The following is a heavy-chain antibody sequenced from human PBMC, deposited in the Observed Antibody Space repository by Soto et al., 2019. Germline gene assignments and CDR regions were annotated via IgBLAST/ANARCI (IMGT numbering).Heavy chain of an antibody. J-gene: IGHJ4*02. Sequence: SETLSLTCTVSGGSVSSYSWTWVRQPPGKGLEWIGYVYYSGSTHYNPSLKSRVTISLDTSKNQFSLKLTSVTAADTAMYFCASSPPAMVAPNIWGQGILVTVSS. V-gene: IGHV4-59*02. CDR3: ASSPPAMVAPNI. CDR1: GGSVSSYS. CDR2: VYYSGST. D-gene: IGHD5-18*01.